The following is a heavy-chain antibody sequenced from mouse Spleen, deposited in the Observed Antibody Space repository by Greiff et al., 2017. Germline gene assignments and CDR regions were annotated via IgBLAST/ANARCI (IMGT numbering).Heavy chain of an antibody. CDR2: ISSGGSYT. J-gene: IGHJ1*03. CDR3: ARHPGDWYFDV. Sequence: DVKLVESGGDLVKPGGSLKLSCAASGFTFSSYGMSWVRQTPDKRLEWVATISSGGSYTYYPDSVKGRFTISRDNAKNTLYLQMSSLKSEDTAMYYCARHPGDWYFDVWGTGTTVTVSS. V-gene: IGHV5-6*02. D-gene: IGHD1-1*02. CDR1: GFTFSSYG.